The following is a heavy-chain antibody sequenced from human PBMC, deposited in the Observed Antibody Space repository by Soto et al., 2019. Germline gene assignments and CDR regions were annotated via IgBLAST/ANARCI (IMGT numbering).Heavy chain of an antibody. CDR2: IYYSGST. J-gene: IGHJ5*02. V-gene: IGHV4-31*03. D-gene: IGHD2-21*02. Sequence: KPSETLSLTCTVSGGSISSGGYYWSWIRQHPGKGLEWIGYIYYSGSTYYNPSLKSRVTISVDTSKNQFSLKLSSVTAADTAVYYCARHPSDFWFDPWGQGTLVTVSS. CDR3: ARHPSDFWFDP. CDR1: GGSISSGGYY.